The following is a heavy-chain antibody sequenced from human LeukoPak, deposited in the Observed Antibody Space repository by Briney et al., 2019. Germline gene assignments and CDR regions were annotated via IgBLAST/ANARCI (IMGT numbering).Heavy chain of an antibody. V-gene: IGHV3-48*03. CDR2: ISSSGSTI. D-gene: IGHD3-22*01. CDR1: GFTFSSYE. Sequence: PGGSLRLSCAASGFTFSSYEMNWVRQAPGKGLEWVSYISSSGSTIYYADSVKGRFTVSRDNGKRSLYLHMNSLRAEDTAMYYCARGSYDRSGFRYWGQGTLVTVSS. J-gene: IGHJ4*02. CDR3: ARGSYDRSGFRY.